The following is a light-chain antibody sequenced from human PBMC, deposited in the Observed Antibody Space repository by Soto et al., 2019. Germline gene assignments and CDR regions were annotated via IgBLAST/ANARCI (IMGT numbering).Light chain of an antibody. CDR2: DNN. V-gene: IGLV1-51*01. J-gene: IGLJ2*01. CDR3: GTWDSRLRVVV. CDR1: SSNIGTNY. Sequence: QSVLTQPPSVSAAPRQKVAISCSGSSSNIGTNYVSWYHRVPRSAPKLPIYDNNERPSAIPDRFSGSKSGTSATLDTTGVQTGDEGDYYCGTWDSRLRVVVFGGGTKLTVL.